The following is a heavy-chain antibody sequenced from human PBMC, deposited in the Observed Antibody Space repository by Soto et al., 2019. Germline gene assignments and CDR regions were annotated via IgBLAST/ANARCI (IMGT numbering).Heavy chain of an antibody. V-gene: IGHV1-2*04. CDR3: ARVLGNTAMVTGLGY. Sequence: ASVKVSCKASGYTLTGYYMHWVRQAPGQGLEWMGWINPNSGGTNYAQKFQGWVTMTRDTSISTAYMELSRLRSDDTAVYYCARVLGNTAMVTGLGYWGQGTLVTVSS. J-gene: IGHJ4*02. CDR1: GYTLTGYY. D-gene: IGHD5-18*01. CDR2: INPNSGGT.